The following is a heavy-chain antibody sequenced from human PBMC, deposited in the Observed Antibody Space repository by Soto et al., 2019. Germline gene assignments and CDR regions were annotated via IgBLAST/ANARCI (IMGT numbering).Heavy chain of an antibody. CDR2: IIPMYGPA. Sequence: QVPLVQSGAEVKKPGSSVTVSCKASGGTFSSYAIHWVRQAPGQGLDWMGGIIPMYGPAKYAQRFQGRVTITADESTTTVYMELTSLTSQDTAVYYCARVTSMVRGVIDNGFDPWGHGTLVTVPS. J-gene: IGHJ5*02. CDR1: GGTFSSYA. CDR3: ARVTSMVRGVIDNGFDP. V-gene: IGHV1-69*01. D-gene: IGHD3-10*01.